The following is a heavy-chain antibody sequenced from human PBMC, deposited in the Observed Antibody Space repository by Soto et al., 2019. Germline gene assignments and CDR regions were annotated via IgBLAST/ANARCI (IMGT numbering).Heavy chain of an antibody. CDR3: ASGTATETSYYYGMDV. V-gene: IGHV1-69*02. Sequence: QVQLVQSGAEVKKPGSSVKVSCKASGGTFRSYTISWVRQAPGQGLEWMGRIIPILGIANYAQKFQGRVTITADKSTSTAYMELSSLRSEDTAVYYCASGTATETSYYYGMDVWGQGTTVTVSS. D-gene: IGHD1-1*01. CDR1: GGTFRSYT. CDR2: IIPILGIA. J-gene: IGHJ6*02.